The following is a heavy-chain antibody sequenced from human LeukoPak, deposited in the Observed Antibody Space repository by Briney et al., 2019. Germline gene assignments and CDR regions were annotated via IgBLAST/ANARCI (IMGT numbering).Heavy chain of an antibody. V-gene: IGHV4-34*01. Sequence: SETLSLTCAVYGGSFSGYYWSWIRQPPGKGLEWIGEINHSGSTNYNPSLKSRVTISVDTSKNQFSLKLSSVTAADTAVYYCAREEECSSTRLFYYAFDFRGQGTMVTVSS. J-gene: IGHJ3*01. CDR3: AREEECSSTRLFYYAFDF. CDR2: INHSGST. D-gene: IGHD2-2*01. CDR1: GGSFSGYY.